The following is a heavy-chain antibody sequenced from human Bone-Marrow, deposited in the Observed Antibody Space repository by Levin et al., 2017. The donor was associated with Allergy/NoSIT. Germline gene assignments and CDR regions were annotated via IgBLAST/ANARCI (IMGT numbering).Heavy chain of an antibody. J-gene: IGHJ4*02. V-gene: IGHV3-48*04. CDR3: VRDSGGWYFDT. CDR2: ISGTGNTI. Sequence: GGSLRLSCVASGYTFSMNWVRQAPGKGLEWVSYISGTGNTIFYADSVKGRFTVSRDNTKNSLYLQMNSLRAEDTAVYYCVRDSGGWYFDTWGQGTLVTVSS. CDR1: GYTFS. D-gene: IGHD3-10*01.